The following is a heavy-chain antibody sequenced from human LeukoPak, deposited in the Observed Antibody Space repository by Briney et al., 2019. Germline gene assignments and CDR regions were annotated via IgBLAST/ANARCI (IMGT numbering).Heavy chain of an antibody. CDR2: ISYDGSNK. D-gene: IGHD6-13*01. CDR3: AREHSSSWFDP. J-gene: IGHJ5*02. CDR1: GFTFSSNG. V-gene: IGHV3-30*03. Sequence: PGGSLRLSCAASGFTFSSNGMHWVRQAPGKGLEWVAVISYDGSNKYYADSVKGRFTISRDNAKNSLYLQMNSLRAEDTAVYYCAREHSSSWFDPWGQGTLVTVSS.